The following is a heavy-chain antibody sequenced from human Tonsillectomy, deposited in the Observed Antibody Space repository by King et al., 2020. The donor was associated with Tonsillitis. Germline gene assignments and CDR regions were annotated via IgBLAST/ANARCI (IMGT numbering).Heavy chain of an antibody. Sequence: QLVQSGAEVKKPGASVKVSCKASGYTFTNYGISWVRQAPGQGLEWMGWISAHNGNTNYAQKLQGRVTMTTDTSTSTAYMELRSLRSDDTAVYYCARWTTTVTTAVYNYFDRWGQGTLVTVSS. CDR3: ARWTTTVTTAVYNYFDR. D-gene: IGHD4-11*01. V-gene: IGHV1-18*04. CDR1: GYTFTNYG. J-gene: IGHJ5*02. CDR2: ISAHNGNT.